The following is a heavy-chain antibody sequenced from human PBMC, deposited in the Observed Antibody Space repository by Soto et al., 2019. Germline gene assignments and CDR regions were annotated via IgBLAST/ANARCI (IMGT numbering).Heavy chain of an antibody. D-gene: IGHD5-12*01. J-gene: IGHJ4*02. V-gene: IGHV4-61*03. CDR1: GGSVSSEHYY. CDR2: FFYTGST. Sequence: QVQLQESGPGLVKSSETLSLTCTVSGGSVSSEHYYWNWIRQAPGKGLEWIGYFFYTGSTNYNPSLESPLTLSVDTSEHNCSLELYSVTAADTAVYYCAGGTDGKKVAYWGQGTLVTVSS. CDR3: AGGTDGKKVAY.